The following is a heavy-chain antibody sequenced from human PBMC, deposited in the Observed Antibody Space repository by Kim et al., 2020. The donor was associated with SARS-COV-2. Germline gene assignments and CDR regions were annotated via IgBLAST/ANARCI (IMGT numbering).Heavy chain of an antibody. CDR1: GYTFTSYD. J-gene: IGHJ6*03. CDR3: ARGNLKRIVVGIAPRPDYYYRDG. D-gene: IGHD2-21*01. Sequence: ASVKVSCKASGYTFTSYDINWVRQATGQGLEWMGWMNPNSGNTGYAQKFQGRVTMTRNTSISTAYMELSSMRSEDTAVDYCARGNLKRIVVGIAPRPDYYYRDGGGKGTTVTVAS. V-gene: IGHV1-8*01. CDR2: MNPNSGNT.